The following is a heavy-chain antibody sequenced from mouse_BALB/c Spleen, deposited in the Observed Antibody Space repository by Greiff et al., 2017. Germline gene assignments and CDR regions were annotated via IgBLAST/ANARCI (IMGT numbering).Heavy chain of an antibody. J-gene: IGHJ3*01. V-gene: IGHV3-2*02. CDR1: GYSITSDYA. D-gene: IGHD2-3*01. CDR3: ARDDGYYAFAY. CDR2: ISYSGST. Sequence: EVQLQQSGPGLVKPSQSLSLTCTASGYSITSDYAWCWIRQFPGNQLGWMGYISYSGSTNYNPSLKSRISITRDTSKNQFFLQLNSVTTEDTATYYCARDDGYYAFAYWGQGTLVTVSA.